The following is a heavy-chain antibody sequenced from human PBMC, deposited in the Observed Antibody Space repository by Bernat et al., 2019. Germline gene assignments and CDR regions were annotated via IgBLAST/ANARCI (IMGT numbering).Heavy chain of an antibody. J-gene: IGHJ4*02. V-gene: IGHV6-1*01. CDR3: ARDRFSAVAGNKRSFDY. Sequence: QVQLQQSGPGLVKPSQTLSLTCAISGDSVSSNSAAWNWIRQSPSRGLEWLGRTYYRSKWYNDYAVSVKSRITINPDTSKNQFSLQLNSVTPEDTTVYYCARDRFSAVAGNKRSFDYWGQGTLVTVSS. D-gene: IGHD6-19*01. CDR1: GDSVSSNSAA. CDR2: TYYRSKWYN.